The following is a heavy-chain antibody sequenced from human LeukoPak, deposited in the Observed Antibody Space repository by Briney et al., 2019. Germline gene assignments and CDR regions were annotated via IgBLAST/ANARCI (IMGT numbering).Heavy chain of an antibody. D-gene: IGHD5-12*01. CDR1: GYTFTNYG. Sequence: ASVKVSCKASGYTFTNYGISWVRQAPGQGLEWMGWISGSSENTDSAQKFQGRVTMTTDTSTSTAYMELRNLRSDNTATYYCARVGRTKVATMAYWGQGTLVTVSS. J-gene: IGHJ4*02. V-gene: IGHV1-18*01. CDR2: ISGSSENT. CDR3: ARVGRTKVATMAY.